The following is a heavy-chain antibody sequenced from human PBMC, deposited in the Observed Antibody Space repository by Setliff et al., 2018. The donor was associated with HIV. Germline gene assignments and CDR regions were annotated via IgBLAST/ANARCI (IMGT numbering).Heavy chain of an antibody. V-gene: IGHV1-69*10. J-gene: IGHJ4*02. Sequence: SVKVSCKASGGTFSNYALSWVRQAPGQGLEWMGGIIPILGIANNAQKFQGRVTITADDSTTTAYMELSRLKPDDTAIYYCATALTANWNYEPHFDYWGQGSLVTVSS. CDR1: GGTFSNYA. CDR2: IIPILGIA. CDR3: ATALTANWNYEPHFDY. D-gene: IGHD1-7*01.